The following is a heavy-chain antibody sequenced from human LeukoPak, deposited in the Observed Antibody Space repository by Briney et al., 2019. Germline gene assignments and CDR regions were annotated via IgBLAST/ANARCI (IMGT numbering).Heavy chain of an antibody. D-gene: IGHD3-22*01. CDR1: GFTFTNYA. CDR3: AKDKGDSGYYPFDY. Sequence: AGGSLRLSCAASGFTFTNYAMSWVRQAPGKGLEWVSTISGSGGSTWYADSVMGRFTISRDNSKTTLWLQMNSLRAEDTAVYYCAKDKGDSGYYPFDYWGQGTLVTVSS. CDR2: ISGSGGST. J-gene: IGHJ4*02. V-gene: IGHV3-23*01.